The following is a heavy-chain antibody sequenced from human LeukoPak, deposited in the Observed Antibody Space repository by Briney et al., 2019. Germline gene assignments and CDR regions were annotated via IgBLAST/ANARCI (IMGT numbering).Heavy chain of an antibody. CDR2: IDSNSRTI. Sequence: GGSLRLSCAASGFTFSTYEMDWVRQAPGKGLEWASYIDSNSRTIHYADSVKGRFTISRDNAKNSLYLQMSSLRAEDTAVYYCARDHIVGATDASDIWGQGTMVTVSS. J-gene: IGHJ3*02. D-gene: IGHD1-26*01. CDR3: ARDHIVGATDASDI. V-gene: IGHV3-48*03. CDR1: GFTFSTYE.